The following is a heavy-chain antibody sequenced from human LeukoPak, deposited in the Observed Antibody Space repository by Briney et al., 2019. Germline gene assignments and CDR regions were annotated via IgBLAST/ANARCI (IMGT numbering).Heavy chain of an antibody. J-gene: IGHJ4*02. D-gene: IGHD3-22*01. CDR3: AKRGVVIRVILVGFHKEAYYFDS. CDR1: GFTFSSYA. V-gene: IGHV3-23*01. Sequence: GGSLRLSCAASGFTFSSYAMSWVRQAPGKGLEWVAGISGSGGSTNYADSLKGRFTISRDNTKKTLFLQMKSLRAEDTAVYFCAKRGVVIRVILVGFHKEAYYFDSWGQGALVTVSS. CDR2: ISGSGGST.